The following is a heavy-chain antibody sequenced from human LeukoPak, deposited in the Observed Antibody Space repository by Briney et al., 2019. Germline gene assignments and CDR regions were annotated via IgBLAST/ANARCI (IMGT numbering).Heavy chain of an antibody. Sequence: ASVKVSCKASGYTFTGYYMHWVRQAPGQGLEWMGRINPNSGGTNYAQKFQGRVIMTRDTSISIAYMELSRLRSDDTAVYYCARVGKDEIAVAVHYWGQGTLVTVSS. CDR3: ARVGKDEIAVAVHY. J-gene: IGHJ4*02. CDR2: INPNSGGT. V-gene: IGHV1-2*06. D-gene: IGHD6-19*01. CDR1: GYTFTGYY.